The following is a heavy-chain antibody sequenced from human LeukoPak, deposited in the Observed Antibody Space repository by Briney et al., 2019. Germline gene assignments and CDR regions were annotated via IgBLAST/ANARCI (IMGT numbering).Heavy chain of an antibody. CDR1: GFTFGDYA. D-gene: IGHD5-18*01. CDR3: TRGGYSYGYEMDY. Sequence: GDLRPSCTASGFTFGDYALSWVRQAPGKGLGWGGFIRSKAYGGTTEYAASVKGRFTISRDDSKSIAYLQMNSLKTEDTAVYYCTRGGYSYGYEMDYWGQGTLVTVSS. V-gene: IGHV3-49*04. CDR2: IRSKAYGGTT. J-gene: IGHJ4*02.